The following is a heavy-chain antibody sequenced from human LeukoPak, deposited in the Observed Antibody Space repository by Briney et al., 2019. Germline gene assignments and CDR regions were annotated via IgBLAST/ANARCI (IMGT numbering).Heavy chain of an antibody. V-gene: IGHV1-2*02. D-gene: IGHD2-15*01. Sequence: ASVKVSCKASGYTLTGYYLHWVRQAPRQGLEWMGWINPNSGGTNYAQKFQGRVTVTRDTSISTVYMELSRLRSDDTAVYYCARGSDVDYWGQGTLVTVSS. J-gene: IGHJ4*02. CDR3: ARGSDVDY. CDR2: INPNSGGT. CDR1: GYTLTGYY.